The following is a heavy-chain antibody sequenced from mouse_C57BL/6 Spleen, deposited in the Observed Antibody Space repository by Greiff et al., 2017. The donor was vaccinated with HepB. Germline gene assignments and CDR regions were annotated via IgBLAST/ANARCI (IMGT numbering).Heavy chain of an antibody. CDR2: IDPSDSYT. J-gene: IGHJ4*01. Sequence: QVQLQQPGAELVKPGASVKLSCKASGYTFTSYWMQWVKQRPGQGLEWIGEIDPSDSYTNYNQKFKGKATLTVDTSSSTAYMQLSSLTSEDSAVYYCASDYGSPLYAMDYWGQGTSVTVSS. V-gene: IGHV1-50*01. CDR3: ASDYGSPLYAMDY. CDR1: GYTFTSYW. D-gene: IGHD1-1*01.